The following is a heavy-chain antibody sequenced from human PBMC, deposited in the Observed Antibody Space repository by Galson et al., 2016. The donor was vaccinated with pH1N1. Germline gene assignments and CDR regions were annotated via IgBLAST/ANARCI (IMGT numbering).Heavy chain of an antibody. D-gene: IGHD2-8*01. V-gene: IGHV3-33*01. Sequence: SLRLSCAASGFTFSDYGMHWVRQAPGKGLEWVASIWYDGSNKFHAESVKGRFSIYRDNSKNTPYLEVNSLRAEDTALYYCARGTNWAYYFDHWGQGVLVTVSS. CDR3: ARGTNWAYYFDH. CDR1: GFTFSDYG. J-gene: IGHJ4*02. CDR2: IWYDGSNK.